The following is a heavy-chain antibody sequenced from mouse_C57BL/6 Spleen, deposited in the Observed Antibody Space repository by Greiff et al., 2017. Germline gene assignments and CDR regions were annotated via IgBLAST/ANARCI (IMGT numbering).Heavy chain of an antibody. CDR2: IWSGGST. V-gene: IGHV2-2*01. J-gene: IGHJ4*01. CDR3: AIGPLTGTDYYAMYY. CDR1: GFSLTSYG. D-gene: IGHD4-1*01. Sequence: QVQLQQSGPGLVQPSQSLSITCTVSGFSLTSYGVHWVRQSPGKGLEWLGVIWSGGSTDYNAAFISRLSISKDNSKRQVFFKMNSLQADDTAIYYCAIGPLTGTDYYAMYYWGQGTSVTVSS.